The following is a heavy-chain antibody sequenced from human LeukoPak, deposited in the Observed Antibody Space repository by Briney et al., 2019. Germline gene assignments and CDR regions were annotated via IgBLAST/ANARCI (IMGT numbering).Heavy chain of an antibody. J-gene: IGHJ5*02. V-gene: IGHV4-34*01. CDR2: INHSGST. D-gene: IGHD3-16*01. CDR3: ARLLGAADWFDP. Sequence: SETLSLTCAVYGGSFSGYYWSWIRQPPGKGLEWIGEINHSGSTNYNPSLKSRVTISVDTSKNQFSLKLSSVTAADTAVYYCARLLGAADWFDPWGQGTLVTVSS. CDR1: GGSFSGYY.